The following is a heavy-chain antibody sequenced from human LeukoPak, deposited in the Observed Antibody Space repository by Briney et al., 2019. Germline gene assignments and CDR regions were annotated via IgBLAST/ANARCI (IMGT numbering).Heavy chain of an antibody. Sequence: KPSETLSLTCAVYGGSFSGYYWSWIRQPPGKGLEWIGEINHSGSTNYNSSLKSRVTISLDTSKNQFSLKLSSVTAADTAVYYCARGRRIVVVLGATRTHRDYYMDVWGKGTTVTVSS. CDR3: ARGRRIVVVLGATRTHRDYYMDV. V-gene: IGHV4-34*01. J-gene: IGHJ6*03. CDR2: INHSGST. D-gene: IGHD2-15*01. CDR1: GGSFSGYY.